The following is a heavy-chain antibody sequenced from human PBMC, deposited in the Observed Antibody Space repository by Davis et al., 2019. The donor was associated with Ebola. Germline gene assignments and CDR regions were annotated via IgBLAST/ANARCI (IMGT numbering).Heavy chain of an antibody. J-gene: IGHJ4*02. Sequence: AASVQISCNASGYTFTNYAMHWVRQAPGQRLEWMGWVKGGNGNTKYSQRFQGRVTITTDTSASTAYMELSSLRSEDTAVYYCANVGGQLVRPYFDYWGQGTLVTVSS. D-gene: IGHD6-6*01. V-gene: IGHV1-3*01. CDR2: VKGGNGNT. CDR3: ANVGGQLVRPYFDY. CDR1: GYTFTNYA.